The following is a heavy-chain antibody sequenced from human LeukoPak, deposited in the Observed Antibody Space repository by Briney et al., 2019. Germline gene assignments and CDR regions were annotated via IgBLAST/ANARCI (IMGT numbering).Heavy chain of an antibody. J-gene: IGHJ1*01. Sequence: GGSLRLSCAASGFTFSSYAMSWVRQAPGKGLEWVSATDGSGGSAYYADSVKGRFTISRDSSKNTLYLQMNSLRAEDTAVYYCAKTTAVATPPLYFQNWGQGTLVTVSS. CDR2: TDGSGGSA. V-gene: IGHV3-23*01. CDR3: AKTTAVATPPLYFQN. CDR1: GFTFSSYA. D-gene: IGHD4-23*01.